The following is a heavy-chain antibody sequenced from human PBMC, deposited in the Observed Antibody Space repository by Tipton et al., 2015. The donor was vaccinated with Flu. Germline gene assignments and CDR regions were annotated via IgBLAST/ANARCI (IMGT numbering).Heavy chain of an antibody. J-gene: IGHJ4*02. CDR2: MYTSGTA. CDR1: GGSISSYY. V-gene: IGHV4-4*07. D-gene: IGHD3-10*01. CDR3: ARGSGSGTYVIFDY. Sequence: TLSPTCTVSGGSISSYYWSWIRQPAGKGLEWIGRMYTSGTAKYHPSFKSRVTMSVDTSKNQFSLKLSSVTAADTAFYYCARGSGSGTYVIFDYWGQGTLVSVSS.